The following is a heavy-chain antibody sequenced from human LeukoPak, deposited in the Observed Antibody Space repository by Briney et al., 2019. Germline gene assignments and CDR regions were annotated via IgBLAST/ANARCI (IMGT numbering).Heavy chain of an antibody. CDR2: INSDGGGA. J-gene: IGHJ5*02. Sequence: GGSLRLSCAASGITFGNNWMHWVRQGPGKGLVWISRINSDGGGAIYADSAKGRFTVSRANAKNTLYLQMNSLRAEDTAVYYCARDVPHNWFDTWGQGTLVTVSS. CDR3: ARDVPHNWFDT. CDR1: GITFGNNW. V-gene: IGHV3-74*01.